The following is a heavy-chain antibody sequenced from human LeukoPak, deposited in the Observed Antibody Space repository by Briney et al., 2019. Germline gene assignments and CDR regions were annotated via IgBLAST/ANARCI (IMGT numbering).Heavy chain of an antibody. CDR3: ATVSGSGMLDY. CDR2: IYYSGST. CDR1: GGSISSYY. J-gene: IGHJ4*02. V-gene: IGHV4-59*01. Sequence: SETLSLTCTVSGGSISSYYWSWIRQPPGKGLEWIGYIYYSGSTNYNPSLKSRVTISVDTSKNQFSLKLSSVTAADTAVYYCATVSGSGMLDYWGQGTLVTVSS. D-gene: IGHD3-10*01.